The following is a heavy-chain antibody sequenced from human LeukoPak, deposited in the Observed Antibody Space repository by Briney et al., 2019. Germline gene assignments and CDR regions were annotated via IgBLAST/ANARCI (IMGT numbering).Heavy chain of an antibody. Sequence: GGSLRLSCAASGFTFSSYSMNWVRQAPGKGLEWVSSISSSSSYIYYADSVKGRFTISRDNAKNSLYLQMNSRRAEDTAVYYCARGERGLYCSSTSCYPVLGGQGTLVTVSS. D-gene: IGHD2-2*01. CDR1: GFTFSSYS. V-gene: IGHV3-21*01. CDR3: ARGERGLYCSSTSCYPVL. CDR2: ISSSSSYI. J-gene: IGHJ4*02.